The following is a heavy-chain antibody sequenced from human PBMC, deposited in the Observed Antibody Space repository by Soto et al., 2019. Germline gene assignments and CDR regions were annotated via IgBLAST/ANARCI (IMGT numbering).Heavy chain of an antibody. Sequence: QVQLVESGGGVVQPGRSLRLSCAASGFTFSSYGMHWVRQAPGKGLEWVAVISYDGSNKYYADSVKGRFTISRDNSKNTLYLQMNSLRAEDTAVYYCAKDLRPYCYGPYNWFDPWGQGTLVTVSS. J-gene: IGHJ5*02. CDR2: ISYDGSNK. CDR1: GFTFSSYG. D-gene: IGHD5-18*01. CDR3: AKDLRPYCYGPYNWFDP. V-gene: IGHV3-30*18.